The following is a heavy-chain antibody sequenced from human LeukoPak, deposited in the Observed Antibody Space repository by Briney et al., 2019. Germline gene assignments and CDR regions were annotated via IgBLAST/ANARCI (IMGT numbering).Heavy chain of an antibody. D-gene: IGHD6-13*01. CDR2: ISYDGSNK. CDR1: GFTFSDYY. CDR3: AKRVHSSSWYAAFDY. J-gene: IGHJ4*02. Sequence: SGGSLRLSCAASGFTFSDYYMSWIRQAPGKGLEWVAVISYDGSNKYYADSVKGRFTISRDNSKNTLYLQMNSLRAEDTAVYYCAKRVHSSSWYAAFDYWGQGTLVTVSS. V-gene: IGHV3-30*18.